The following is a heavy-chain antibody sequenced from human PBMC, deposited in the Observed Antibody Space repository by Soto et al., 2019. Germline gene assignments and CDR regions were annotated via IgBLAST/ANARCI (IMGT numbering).Heavy chain of an antibody. J-gene: IGHJ6*03. Sequence: GASVKVSCKASGYTFTSYYMHWVRQAPGQGLEWMGIINPSGGSTKYNPSLKSRVTISVDTSKNQFSLKLSSVTAADTAVYYCARLRNYYYYMDVWGKGTTVTVSS. CDR2: INPSGGST. CDR3: ARLRNYYYYMDV. CDR1: GYTFTSYY. D-gene: IGHD3-3*01. V-gene: IGHV1-46*04.